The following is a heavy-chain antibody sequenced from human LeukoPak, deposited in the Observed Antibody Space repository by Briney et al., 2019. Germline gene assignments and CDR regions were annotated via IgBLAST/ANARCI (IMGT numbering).Heavy chain of an antibody. CDR2: IYYSGIT. D-gene: IGHD6-13*01. CDR3: AVISAAGTAHWFDP. V-gene: IGHV4-39*01. Sequence: SETLSLTCTVSGGSIRTSSYYWGWIRQPPGKGLEWIGDIYYSGITYYNPSLKSRVTFSVDTSQNQFSLKLSSVTAADTAVYFCAVISAAGTAHWFDPWGQGTLVTVSS. J-gene: IGHJ5*02. CDR1: GGSIRTSSYY.